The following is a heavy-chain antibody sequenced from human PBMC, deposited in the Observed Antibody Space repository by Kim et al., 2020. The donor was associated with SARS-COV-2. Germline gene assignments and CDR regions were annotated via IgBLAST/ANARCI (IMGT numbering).Heavy chain of an antibody. CDR3: ARVVIQPNWNFDL. V-gene: IGHV4-4*07. CDR1: GGSMSSYY. Sequence: SETLSLTCTVSGGSMSSYYWSWIRQPAGKGLEWIGRISTSGSTNYSPSLESRVTMSVDTSKNQFSLKLSSVTAADTAVYYCARVVIQPNWNFDLWGRGTLVTVSS. D-gene: IGHD5-18*01. J-gene: IGHJ2*01. CDR2: ISTSGST.